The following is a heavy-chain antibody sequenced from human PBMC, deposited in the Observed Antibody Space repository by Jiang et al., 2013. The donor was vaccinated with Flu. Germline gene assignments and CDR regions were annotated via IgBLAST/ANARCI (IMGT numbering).Heavy chain of an antibody. CDR2: IYYGGNS. V-gene: IGHV4-39*02. CDR3: ARWESSGWYAGVGYFDV. CDR1: GGSTSSDSFY. D-gene: IGHD6-19*01. Sequence: GSGLVKPSETLSLTCTVSGGSTSSDSFYWAWIRQPPGKGLEWIGSIYYGGNSYYNPSLKSRVTISVDTSENNFSLKLSSVTAADTAVYYCARWESSGWYAGVGYFDVWGRGTLVTVSS. J-gene: IGHJ2*01.